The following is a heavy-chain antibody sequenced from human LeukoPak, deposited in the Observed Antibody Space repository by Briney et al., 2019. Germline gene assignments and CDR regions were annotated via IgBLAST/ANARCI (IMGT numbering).Heavy chain of an antibody. J-gene: IGHJ4*02. Sequence: GGSLRLSCAASGFTFSSYWMHWVRQAPGKGLVWVSRINSDGSSTTYADSVKGRFTISRDNAKNTLYLQMNSLRAEDTAMYYCVRQYSYDSSGYYPWDCWGQGTLVTVSS. D-gene: IGHD3-22*01. CDR1: GFTFSSYW. CDR3: VRQYSYDSSGYYPWDC. CDR2: INSDGSST. V-gene: IGHV3-74*01.